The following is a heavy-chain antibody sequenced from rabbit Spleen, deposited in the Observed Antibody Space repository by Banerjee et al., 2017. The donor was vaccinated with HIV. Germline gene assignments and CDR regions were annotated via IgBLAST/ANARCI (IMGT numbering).Heavy chain of an antibody. Sequence: SLEEYGGDLVKPGASLTITCTASGLSLSNNYVMCWVLLDPGKGLGLVACIPSGSGGDTYHASWAKGRFTISKTSSPTVTLQMTSLTAADTATYFCARDTGSSLSSYGMYLWVRGPSSPS. CDR2: IPSGSGGDT. CDR3: ARDTGSSLSSYGMYL. V-gene: IGHV1S40*01. D-gene: IGHD8-1*01. CDR1: GLSLSNNYV. J-gene: IGHJ6*01.